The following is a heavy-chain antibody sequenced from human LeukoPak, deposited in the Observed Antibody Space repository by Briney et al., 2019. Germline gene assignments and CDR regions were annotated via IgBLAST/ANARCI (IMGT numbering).Heavy chain of an antibody. V-gene: IGHV4-59*08. D-gene: IGHD3-16*02. CDR3: ARKSPRPPRGVIESYWYFDL. Sequence: SETLSLTCTVSGGSISSYYWSWIRQPPGEGLEWIGYIYYSGSTNYNPSLKSRVTISVDTSKNQFSLKLSSVTAADTAVYYCARKSPRPPRGVIESYWYFDLWGRGTLVTVSS. J-gene: IGHJ2*01. CDR1: GGSISSYY. CDR2: IYYSGST.